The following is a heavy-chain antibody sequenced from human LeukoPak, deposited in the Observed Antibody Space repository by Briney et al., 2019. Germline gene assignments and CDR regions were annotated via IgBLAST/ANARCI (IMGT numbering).Heavy chain of an antibody. D-gene: IGHD3-10*01. CDR3: ARGGRFGELSSSL. V-gene: IGHV3-74*01. CDR1: AFTFRSYW. J-gene: IGHJ4*02. CDR2: INTDGSST. Sequence: GGSLRLSCKASAFTFRSYWMHWVRQAPGKGLAWVSRINTDGSSTTYADSVKGRFTIFRDNARNTLYLQMNSLRADDTALYFCARGGRFGELSSSLWGQGTLITVSS.